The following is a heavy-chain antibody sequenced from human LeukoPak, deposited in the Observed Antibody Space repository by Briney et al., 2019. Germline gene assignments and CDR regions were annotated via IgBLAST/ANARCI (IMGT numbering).Heavy chain of an antibody. Sequence: PSETLSLTCTVSGGSISSSSYYWGWIRQPPGKGLEWIGEINHSGSTNYNPSLKSRVTISVDTSKNQFSLKLSSVTAADAAVYYCARGRRIVVVLGTTRTHRDYYMDVWGKGTTVTVSS. CDR2: INHSGST. CDR3: ARGRRIVVVLGTTRTHRDYYMDV. D-gene: IGHD2-15*01. J-gene: IGHJ6*03. V-gene: IGHV4-39*07. CDR1: GGSISSSSYY.